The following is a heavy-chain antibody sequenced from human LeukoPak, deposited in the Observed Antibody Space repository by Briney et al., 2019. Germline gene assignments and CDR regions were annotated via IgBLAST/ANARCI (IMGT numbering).Heavy chain of an antibody. Sequence: ASLKVSCKASGYTFTSYAMHWVRQAPGQRLEWMGWINVGNGNTKYSQEFQGRVTITRDTSASTAYMELSSLRSEDMGVYYCARVVKYSSGPLTDLLPYYFDYWGQGTLVTVSS. CDR3: ARVVKYSSGPLTDLLPYYFDY. V-gene: IGHV1-3*03. J-gene: IGHJ4*02. D-gene: IGHD6-19*01. CDR2: INVGNGNT. CDR1: GYTFTSYA.